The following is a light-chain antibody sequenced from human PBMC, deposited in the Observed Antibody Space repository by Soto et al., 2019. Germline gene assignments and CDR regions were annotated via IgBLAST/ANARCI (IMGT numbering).Light chain of an antibody. CDR1: SSDVGGYKY. CDR2: EVS. V-gene: IGLV2-14*01. CDR3: SSYTSSSTLV. Sequence: QSALTQPASVSGSPGQSITISCTGTSSDVGGYKYVSWYQQHPGKAPERMIYEVSNRPSGVSNRFSGSKSGNMASLNISGLQAEDEADYYCSSYTSSSTLVFGGGTKVTVL. J-gene: IGLJ2*01.